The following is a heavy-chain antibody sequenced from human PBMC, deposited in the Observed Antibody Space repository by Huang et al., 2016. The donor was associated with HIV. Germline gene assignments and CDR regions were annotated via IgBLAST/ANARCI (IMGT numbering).Heavy chain of an antibody. CDR2: IKEEGGQK. CDR1: GFRFSTYW. Sequence: EVQLVESGGGLVQPGGSLRLSCAASGFRFSTYWMMWLREDRGKGLEWVASIKEEGGQKDYLDSVKCRFIIARDNSKHSLYVQMNNLRTEDTAIYYCASDPFIKAVDIWGQGTLVTVSS. J-gene: IGHJ3*02. V-gene: IGHV3-7*01. CDR3: ASDPFIKAVDI.